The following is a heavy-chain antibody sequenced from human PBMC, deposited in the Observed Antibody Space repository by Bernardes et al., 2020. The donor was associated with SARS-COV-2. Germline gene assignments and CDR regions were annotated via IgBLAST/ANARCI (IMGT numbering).Heavy chain of an antibody. CDR1: GGSINSNSYY. Sequence: SETLSLTCTVSGGSINSNSYYWGWIRQPAGKGLEWIGRIYTSGSTNYNPSLKSRVTISVDTSRNQFSLKLSSVTAADTAMYYCVRERILGYCSDGLCYLTGMDVWGQGTTVTVSS. V-gene: IGHV4-61*02. J-gene: IGHJ6*02. CDR3: VRERILGYCSDGLCYLTGMDV. D-gene: IGHD2-8*01. CDR2: IYTSGST.